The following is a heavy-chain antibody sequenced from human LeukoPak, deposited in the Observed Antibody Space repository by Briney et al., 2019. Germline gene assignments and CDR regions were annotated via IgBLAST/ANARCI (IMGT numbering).Heavy chain of an antibody. V-gene: IGHV3-30*18. D-gene: IGHD5-18*01. CDR2: ISYDGSNK. Sequence: PGGSLSLSCAASGFTFSSYGMHWVRQAPGKGLEWVAVISYDGSNKYYADSVKGRFTISRDNSKNTLYLQMNSLRAEDTAVYYCAKHRGYSYGSLGMDVWGQGTTVTVSS. J-gene: IGHJ6*02. CDR1: GFTFSSYG. CDR3: AKHRGYSYGSLGMDV.